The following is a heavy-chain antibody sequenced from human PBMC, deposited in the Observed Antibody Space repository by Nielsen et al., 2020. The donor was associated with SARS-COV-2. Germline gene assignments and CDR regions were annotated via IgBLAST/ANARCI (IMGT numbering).Heavy chain of an antibody. J-gene: IGHJ4*02. Sequence: ASVKVSCKASGYTFTNNYMHWVRQAPGQGLEWMGLINPTNGGTTYAQKFLGTATMTRDTSTSTVYMELSSLRSDDTAVYYCARDSSGTYRRVDYWGQGTLVTVSS. CDR3: ARDSSGTYRRVDY. D-gene: IGHD3-22*01. CDR2: INPTNGGT. V-gene: IGHV1-46*01. CDR1: GYTFTNNY.